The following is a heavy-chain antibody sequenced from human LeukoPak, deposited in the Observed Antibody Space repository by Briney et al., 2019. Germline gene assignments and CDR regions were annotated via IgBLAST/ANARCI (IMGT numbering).Heavy chain of an antibody. D-gene: IGHD3-16*01. Sequence: GGSLRLSCAASGFTFSDYSMTWIRQAPGKGLEWVSYISSSGDTIYHPDSVKDRFTISRDNAKNSLYLQMSSLRAEDTAVYYCARDGGQGAYNWFDPWGQGTLVIVSS. CDR1: GFTFSDYS. J-gene: IGHJ5*02. CDR2: ISSSGDTI. V-gene: IGHV3-11*04. CDR3: ARDGGQGAYNWFDP.